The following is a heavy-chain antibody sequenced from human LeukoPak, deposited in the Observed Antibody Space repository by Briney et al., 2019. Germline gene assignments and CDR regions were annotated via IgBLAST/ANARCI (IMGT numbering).Heavy chain of an antibody. CDR3: TYYYDSSGYYRSLVFDY. Sequence: GGSLRLSCAASGFTVSSNYMSWVRQAPGKGLECVSVIYSGGSTYYADSVKGRFTISRDNSKNTLYLQMNSLRAEDTAVYYCTYYYDSSGYYRSLVFDYWGQGTLVTVSS. J-gene: IGHJ4*02. CDR1: GFTVSSNY. D-gene: IGHD3-22*01. CDR2: IYSGGST. V-gene: IGHV3-53*01.